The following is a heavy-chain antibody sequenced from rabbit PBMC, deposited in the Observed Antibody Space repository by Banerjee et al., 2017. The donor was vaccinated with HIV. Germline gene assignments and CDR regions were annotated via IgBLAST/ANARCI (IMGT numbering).Heavy chain of an antibody. CDR3: ARGTGTTTRLDL. J-gene: IGHJ3*01. D-gene: IGHD7-1*01. V-gene: IGHV1S45*01. CDR2: IYAGSSGST. CDR1: GFSFSGNYY. Sequence: QEQLVESGGGLVQPEGSLTLTCTASGFSFSGNYYMCWVRQAPGKGLESIACIYAGSSGSTGYASWAKGRFTISKTSSTTVTLQMTSLTAADTATYFCARGTGTTTRLDLWGPGTLVTVS.